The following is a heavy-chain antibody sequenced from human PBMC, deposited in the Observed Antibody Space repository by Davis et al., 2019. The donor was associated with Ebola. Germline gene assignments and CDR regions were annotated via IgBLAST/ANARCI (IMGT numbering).Heavy chain of an antibody. CDR2: INPKSGGT. CDR3: ARGTWGWDY. D-gene: IGHD7-27*01. Sequence: ASVKVSCKSSGGTFSSFAVGWVRQAPGQGLEWMGWINPKSGGTNYAQKFQGRVTMTRDTSISTAYMELSRLRSDDTAVYYCARGTWGWDYWGPGTLVTVSS. J-gene: IGHJ4*01. CDR1: GGTFSSFA. V-gene: IGHV1-2*02.